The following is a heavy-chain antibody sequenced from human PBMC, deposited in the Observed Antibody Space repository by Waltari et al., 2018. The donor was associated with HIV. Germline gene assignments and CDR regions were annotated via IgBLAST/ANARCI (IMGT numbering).Heavy chain of an antibody. CDR3: ARVGSYYKWGYFDY. Sequence: QEQVVESGGGLVKPGGSLRLSCVAPGFSFSDVYMTWIRQAPGRGLEWVSYISTSGRTMYYADSVKGRFTISRDNAKNSLYLQMNSLRAEDTAVYYCARVGSYYKWGYFDYWGQGTLVTVSS. V-gene: IGHV3-11*01. D-gene: IGHD3-10*01. J-gene: IGHJ4*02. CDR1: GFSFSDVY. CDR2: ISTSGRTM.